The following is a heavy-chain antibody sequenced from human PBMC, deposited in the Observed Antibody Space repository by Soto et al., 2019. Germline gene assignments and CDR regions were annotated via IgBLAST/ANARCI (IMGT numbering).Heavy chain of an antibody. CDR1: GGSISSYY. D-gene: IGHD4-17*01. CDR2: IYYSGST. Sequence: QVQLQESGPGLVKPSETLSLTCTVSGGSISSYYWSWIRQPPGKGLEWIGYIYYSGSTNYNPSLKSRVTISVDTSKNQFSLKLSSVTAADTAVYYCASETLYGAEYWGQGTLVTVSS. J-gene: IGHJ4*02. CDR3: ASETLYGAEY. V-gene: IGHV4-59*01.